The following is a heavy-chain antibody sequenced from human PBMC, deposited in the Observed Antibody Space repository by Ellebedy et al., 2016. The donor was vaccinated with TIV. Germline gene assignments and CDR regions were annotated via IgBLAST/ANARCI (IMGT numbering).Heavy chain of an antibody. CDR2: IIPIFGTA. CDR3: ARDGVAGHGMDV. D-gene: IGHD6-19*01. J-gene: IGHJ6*02. CDR1: GGAFSSYA. V-gene: IGHV1-69*06. Sequence: SVKVSCXASGGAFSSYAISWVRQAPGQGLEWMGGIIPIFGTANYAQKFQGRVTITADKSTSTAYMELSSLRSEDTAVYYCARDGVAGHGMDVWGQGTTVTVSS.